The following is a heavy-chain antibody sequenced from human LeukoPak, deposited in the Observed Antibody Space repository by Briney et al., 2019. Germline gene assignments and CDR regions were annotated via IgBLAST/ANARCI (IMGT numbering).Heavy chain of an antibody. CDR1: GFTFSSYE. CDR2: ISSSGSTI. CDR3: ARDRGSTDFDY. Sequence: GGSLRLSCAASGFTFSSYEMNWVRQAPGKGLEWVSYISSSGSTIYYADSVKGRFTISRDNAKNTLYLQMNSLRVEDTAVYYCARDRGSTDFDYWGQGTLVTVSS. J-gene: IGHJ4*02. D-gene: IGHD1-26*01. V-gene: IGHV3-48*03.